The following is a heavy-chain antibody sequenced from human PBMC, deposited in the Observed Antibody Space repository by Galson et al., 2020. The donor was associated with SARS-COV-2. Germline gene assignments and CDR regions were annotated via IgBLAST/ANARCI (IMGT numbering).Heavy chain of an antibody. CDR2: INGKNGNTNYGHT. J-gene: IGHJ4*02. D-gene: IGHD3-22*01. CDR3: ARDKGHYELLSTGYYTLFDY. CDR1: GHTFSTYG. Sequence: ASVKVSCKAYGHTFSTYGISWVRQAPGQGLEWMGWINGKNGNTNYGHTNYARSFRGRDTMTTDTSTTTVYLELRSQRSDDTAVYFCARDKGHYELLSTGYYTLFDYWGQRTLVTVSS. V-gene: IGHV1-18*01.